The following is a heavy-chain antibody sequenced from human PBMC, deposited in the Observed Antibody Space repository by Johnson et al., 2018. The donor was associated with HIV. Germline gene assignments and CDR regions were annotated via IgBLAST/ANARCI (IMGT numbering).Heavy chain of an antibody. CDR1: GLSFSNFG. J-gene: IGHJ3*02. V-gene: IGHV3-NL1*01. CDR3: AKDFVTHGAFDI. Sequence: MQLVESGGGVVRPGKSLTLSCVVSGLSFSNFGIHWVSQAPGKGPEWVSVIYSGGSTYYADSVKGRFTISRDNSKNTLYLQMNSLRAEDTAVYYCAKDFVTHGAFDIWGQGTMVTVSS. CDR2: IYSGGST. D-gene: IGHD2-21*01.